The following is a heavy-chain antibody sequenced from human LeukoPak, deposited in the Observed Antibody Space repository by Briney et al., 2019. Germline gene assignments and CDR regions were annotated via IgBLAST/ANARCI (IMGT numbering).Heavy chain of an antibody. J-gene: IGHJ5*02. CDR3: ASHGGNSVGWFDP. D-gene: IGHD4-23*01. CDR1: GGSFSGYY. Sequence: SETLSLTCAVYGGSFSGYYWSWTRQPPGKGLEWIGEINHSGSTNYNPSLKSRVTISVDTSKNQFSLKLSSVTAADTAVYYCASHGGNSVGWFDPWGQGTLVTVSS. CDR2: INHSGST. V-gene: IGHV4-34*01.